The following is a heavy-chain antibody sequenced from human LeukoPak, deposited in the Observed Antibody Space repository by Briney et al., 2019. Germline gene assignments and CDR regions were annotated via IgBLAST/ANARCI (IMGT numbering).Heavy chain of an antibody. J-gene: IGHJ6*03. Sequence: GGSLRLSCAASGFTFSSYAMHWVRQAPGKGLEWVAVISYDGSNKYYADSVKGRFTISRDNSKNTLYLQMNSLRAEDTAIYYCAKNGDRGAYCSGGSCYPYYYYNMDVWGKGTTVAISS. CDR3: AKNGDRGAYCSGGSCYPYYYYNMDV. CDR2: ISYDGSNK. D-gene: IGHD2-15*01. V-gene: IGHV3-30*04. CDR1: GFTFSSYA.